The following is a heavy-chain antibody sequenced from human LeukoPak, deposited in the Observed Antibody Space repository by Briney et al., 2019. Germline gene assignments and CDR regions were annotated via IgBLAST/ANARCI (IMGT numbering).Heavy chain of an antibody. CDR2: MSSTGNTI. D-gene: IGHD2/OR15-2a*01. CDR3: ARSSSYFTYFDL. V-gene: IGHV3-11*04. J-gene: IGHJ2*01. Sequence: PGGSLRLSRAASGFTLRDYYMSWIRQAPGKGLEWISYMSSTGNTIYYAESVKGRFTVSRDSANNSMSLQMTSLRAEDSAVYYCARSSSYFTYFDLWGRDTLVTVSS. CDR1: GFTLRDYY.